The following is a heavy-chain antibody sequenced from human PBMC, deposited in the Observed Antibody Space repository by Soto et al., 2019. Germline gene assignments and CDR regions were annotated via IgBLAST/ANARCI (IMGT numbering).Heavy chain of an antibody. Sequence: GESLKISCKVSGDSFTGFWIGWVRQVPGKGLEWMGRIDPSDSQTYYSPSFRGHVTISATKSITTVFLQWSSLRASDTAMYYCARQIYDSDTGPNFQYYFDSWGQGTPVTVSS. CDR3: ARQIYDSDTGPNFQYYFDS. J-gene: IGHJ4*02. CDR2: IDPSDSQT. V-gene: IGHV5-10-1*01. CDR1: GDSFTGFW. D-gene: IGHD3-22*01.